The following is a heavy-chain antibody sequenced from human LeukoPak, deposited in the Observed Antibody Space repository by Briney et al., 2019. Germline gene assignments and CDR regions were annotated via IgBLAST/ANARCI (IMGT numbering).Heavy chain of an antibody. Sequence: EESLKISCKGSGYSFTSYWIGWVRQMPGKGLEWMGIIYPGDSDTRYSPSFQGQVTISADKSIRTAYLQWSSLKASDTAMYYCARPGTYCSGGSCYPTKGYYFDYWGQGTLVTVSS. CDR3: ARPGTYCSGGSCYPTKGYYFDY. D-gene: IGHD2-15*01. J-gene: IGHJ4*02. V-gene: IGHV5-51*01. CDR1: GYSFTSYW. CDR2: IYPGDSDT.